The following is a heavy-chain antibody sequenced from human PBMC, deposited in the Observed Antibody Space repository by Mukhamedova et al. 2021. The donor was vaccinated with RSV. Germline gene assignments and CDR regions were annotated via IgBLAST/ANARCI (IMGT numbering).Heavy chain of an antibody. J-gene: IGHJ2*01. V-gene: IGHV3-13*04. CDR3: AREVPDTATSGRGFD. D-gene: IGHD3-10*01. CDR2: IGTVGDT. CDR1: GFTFSRYG. Sequence: GFTFSRYGMHWVRQSTGKGLEWASAIGTVGDTYYTDSVKGRFTISRENAKNDLYLQMNSLRAGDTAVYYCAREVPDTATSGRGFD.